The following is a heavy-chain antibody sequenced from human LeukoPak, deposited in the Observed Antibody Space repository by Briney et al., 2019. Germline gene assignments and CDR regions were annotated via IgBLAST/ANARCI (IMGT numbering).Heavy chain of an antibody. V-gene: IGHV4-59*01. CDR2: IYYSGST. CDR1: GGSISSYY. Sequence: PSETLSLTCTVSGGSISSYYWSWIRQPPGKGLEWIGYIYYSGSTNYNPSLKSRVTISVDTSKNQFSLKLSSVTAADTAVYYCARESGGNSIDYWGQGTLVTDSS. J-gene: IGHJ4*02. CDR3: ARESGGNSIDY. D-gene: IGHD4-23*01.